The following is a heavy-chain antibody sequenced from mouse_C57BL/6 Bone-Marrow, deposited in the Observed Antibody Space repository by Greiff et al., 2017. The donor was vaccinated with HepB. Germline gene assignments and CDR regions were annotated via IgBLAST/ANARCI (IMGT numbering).Heavy chain of an antibody. J-gene: IGHJ3*01. D-gene: IGHD2-3*01. Sequence: QVQLKQPGAELVKPGASVKMSCKASGYTFTSYWITWVKQRPGQGLEWIGDIYPGSGSTNYNEKFKSKATLTVDTSSSTAYMQLSSLTSEDSAVYYCAREDGYYPAWFAYWGQGTRVTVSA. V-gene: IGHV1-55*01. CDR2: IYPGSGST. CDR1: GYTFTSYW. CDR3: AREDGYYPAWFAY.